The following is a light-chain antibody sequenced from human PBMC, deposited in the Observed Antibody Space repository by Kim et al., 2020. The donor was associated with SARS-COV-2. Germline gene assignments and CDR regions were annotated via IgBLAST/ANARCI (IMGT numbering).Light chain of an antibody. CDR2: DAS. CDR1: QSISTW. V-gene: IGKV1-5*01. CDR3: KKYNDDSEK. J-gene: IGKJ1*01. Sequence: DIQMTQSPSTLSASVGDRVTITCRASQSISTWLAWYQQKPGKAPKLLIYDASSLETGVPSRFSGSGSGTEFTLTISSLQPDDFATYYCKKYNDDSEKFGQGTKVDIK.